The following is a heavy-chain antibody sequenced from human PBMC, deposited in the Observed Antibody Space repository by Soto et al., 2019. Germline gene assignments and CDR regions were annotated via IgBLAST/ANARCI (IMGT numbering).Heavy chain of an antibody. V-gene: IGHV3-23*01. CDR1: GFIFTDYA. J-gene: IGHJ4*02. D-gene: IGHD5-12*01. Sequence: EAQLLESGGGFVQPGGCLRLSCATSGFIFTDYAMTWFRQAQGKGLEWVSTINSGGRTYYADSVKGRFTISRDNSKNTLYLQMNSLRADDTAIYYCAKGYTGDRGYDFFDYWGQGLLVTVSS. CDR3: AKGYTGDRGYDFFDY. CDR2: INSGGRT.